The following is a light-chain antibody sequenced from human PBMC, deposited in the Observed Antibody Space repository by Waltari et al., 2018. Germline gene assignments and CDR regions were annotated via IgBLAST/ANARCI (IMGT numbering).Light chain of an antibody. Sequence: QSALTQPASVSGSPGQSITISCPGTSSDIGGYNYVPWYQQHVGKAPKLMIYDVSKRPSGVSYRFSGSKSGNTASLTISGLQAEDEADYYCSSYTGSSTWVFGGGTKLTVL. CDR3: SSYTGSSTWV. J-gene: IGLJ3*02. V-gene: IGLV2-14*01. CDR1: SSDIGGYNY. CDR2: DVS.